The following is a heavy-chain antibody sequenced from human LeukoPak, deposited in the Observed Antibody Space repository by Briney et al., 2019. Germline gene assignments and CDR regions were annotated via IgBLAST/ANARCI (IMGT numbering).Heavy chain of an antibody. J-gene: IGHJ3*02. CDR1: GDSVSTNGVS. CDR2: TYYRSKWYN. V-gene: IGHV6-1*01. CDR3: VRGSRSAFDI. Sequence: PSQTLSLTCVISGDSVSTNGVSWNWIRLSPSRGLEWLVRTYYRSKWYNEYALSARSRIIITPDTSKNQFSLQLTSVTPEDTAVFYCVRGSRSAFDIWGQGTMVTVSS.